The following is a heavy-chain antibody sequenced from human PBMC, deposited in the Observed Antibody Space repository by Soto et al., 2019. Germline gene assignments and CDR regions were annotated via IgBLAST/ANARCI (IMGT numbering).Heavy chain of an antibody. CDR1: GFTFDDYT. D-gene: IGHD3-22*01. Sequence: DVQLVEAGGVVVQPGGSLRLSCAASGFTFDDYTMHWVRQAPGKGLEWVSLISWDGGSTYYADSVKGRFTISRDNSKNSLYLQMNSLRTEDTALYYCAKDRKLRGNYYDSSGSFDYWGQGTLVTVSS. CDR2: ISWDGGST. J-gene: IGHJ4*02. V-gene: IGHV3-43*01. CDR3: AKDRKLRGNYYDSSGSFDY.